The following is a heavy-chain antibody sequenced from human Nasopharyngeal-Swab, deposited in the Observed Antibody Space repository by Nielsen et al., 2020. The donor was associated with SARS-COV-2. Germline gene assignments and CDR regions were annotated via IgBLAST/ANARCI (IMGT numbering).Heavy chain of an antibody. CDR3: AARGSSGWFGY. V-gene: IGHV4-59*08. CDR1: GASISRYY. Sequence: GSLRLSCTVSGASISRYYWSWIRQPPGKGLEWIGYIYYSGSTNYNPSLKSRVTISVDTSKNQFSLKLSSVTAADTAVYYCAARGSSGWFGYWGQGTLVTVSS. D-gene: IGHD6-19*01. CDR2: IYYSGST. J-gene: IGHJ4*02.